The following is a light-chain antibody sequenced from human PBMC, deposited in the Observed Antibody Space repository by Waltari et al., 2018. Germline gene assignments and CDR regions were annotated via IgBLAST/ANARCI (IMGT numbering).Light chain of an antibody. V-gene: IGKV1-8*01. CDR2: AAS. Sequence: AIRMTQSPSSFSASTGDRVTITCRASQGISSYLAWYQQKPGKAPKLLIYAASTVQSVVPSRFSGSGSGTEFTLTISCLQSEDFATYYCQQYYSYPLTFGGGTKVEIK. CDR3: QQYYSYPLT. CDR1: QGISSY. J-gene: IGKJ4*01.